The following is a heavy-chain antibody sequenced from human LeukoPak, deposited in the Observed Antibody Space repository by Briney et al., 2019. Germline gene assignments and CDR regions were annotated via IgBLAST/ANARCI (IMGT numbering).Heavy chain of an antibody. CDR3: AKADWDIVVVPAAYFDY. J-gene: IGHJ4*02. D-gene: IGHD2-2*01. CDR2: ISGSGGST. V-gene: IGHV3-23*01. CDR1: GFTFSSYG. Sequence: PGGTLRLSCAASGFTFSSYGMSWVRQAPGKGLEWVSGISGSGGSTYYADSVKGRFTISRDNSKNTLYLQMNSLRAEDTAVYYCAKADWDIVVVPAAYFDYWGQGTLVTVSS.